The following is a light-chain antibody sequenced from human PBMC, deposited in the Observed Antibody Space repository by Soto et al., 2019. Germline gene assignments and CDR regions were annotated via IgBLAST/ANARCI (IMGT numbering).Light chain of an antibody. CDR3: QQYNSYSPT. V-gene: IGKV1-5*03. CDR1: QSIRVW. CDR2: KAS. Sequence: IQMTQSPSTLSASVGDRVTITCRASQSIRVWLAWYQQKAGKAPNLLIYKASRLESGVPSRFSGSGSETEFTRTISGLQPGDSATYYCQQYNSYSPTFGQGTKVDIK. J-gene: IGKJ1*01.